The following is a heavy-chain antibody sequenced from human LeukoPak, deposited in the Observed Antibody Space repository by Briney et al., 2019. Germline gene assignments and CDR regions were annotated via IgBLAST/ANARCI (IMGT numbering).Heavy chain of an antibody. CDR2: ISWNSGTI. J-gene: IGHJ3*02. V-gene: IGHV3-9*01. CDR3: AKDKRGGDPTRGAFDI. CDR1: GFRFDDCA. Sequence: TGGSLRLSCAASGFRFDDCAMHWVRQVPGRGLEWVSGISWNSGTINYADFVKGRFTISRDNAKNSLYLQMNSLRPEDTALYYCAKDKRGGDPTRGAFDIWGQGTMVTVSS. D-gene: IGHD4-17*01.